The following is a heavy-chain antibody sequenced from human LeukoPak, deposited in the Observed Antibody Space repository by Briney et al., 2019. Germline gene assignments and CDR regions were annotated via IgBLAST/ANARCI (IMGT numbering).Heavy chain of an antibody. CDR3: ARQRGYSYGQAFDA. D-gene: IGHD5-18*01. Sequence: GESLKISCQVSGYNFTNYWIGWVRQMPGKGLEWMGIIYPGDFDARYSPSFQGQVTISADKSISTAYLQWSSLKASDTAMYYCARQRGYSYGQAFDAWGQGTVVAVSS. CDR1: GYNFTNYW. V-gene: IGHV5-51*01. J-gene: IGHJ3*01. CDR2: IYPGDFDA.